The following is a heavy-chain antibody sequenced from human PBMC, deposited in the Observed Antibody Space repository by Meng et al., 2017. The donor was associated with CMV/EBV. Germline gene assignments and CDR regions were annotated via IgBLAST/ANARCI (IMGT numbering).Heavy chain of an antibody. CDR1: GFTFSDYY. CDR3: ARYYPSLPYYDFWSGYHYYYYYGMDV. D-gene: IGHD3-3*01. J-gene: IGHJ6*02. CDR2: ISSSGSTI. V-gene: IGHV3-11*04. Sequence: GESLKISCAASGFTFSDYYMSWIRQAPGKGLEWVSYISSSGSTIYYADSVEGRFTISRDNAKNSLYLQMNSLRAEDTAVYYCARYYPSLPYYDFWSGYHYYYYYGMDVWGQGTTVTVSS.